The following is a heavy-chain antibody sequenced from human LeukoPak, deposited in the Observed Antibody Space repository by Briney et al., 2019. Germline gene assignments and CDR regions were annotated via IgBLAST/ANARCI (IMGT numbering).Heavy chain of an antibody. D-gene: IGHD5-24*01. CDR2: IKLDVSET. V-gene: IGHV3-7*01. CDR3: ARGREGHYFDY. Sequence: GGSLRLSCAASGFTFSSYWMTWVRQAPGKGLEWVANIKLDVSETYYVDSVKGRFTISGDNAKNSLYLQMNSLRAEDTAVYYCARGREGHYFDYWGQGTLVTVSS. J-gene: IGHJ4*02. CDR1: GFTFSSYW.